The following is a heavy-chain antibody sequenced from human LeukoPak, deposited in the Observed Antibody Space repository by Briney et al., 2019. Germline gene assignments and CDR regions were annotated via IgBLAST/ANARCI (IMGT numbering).Heavy chain of an antibody. D-gene: IGHD6-13*01. CDR2: ISTAGNYI. CDR3: ARDNGYSKTPKEYYFDY. CDR1: GFTFSTYS. J-gene: IGHJ4*02. V-gene: IGHV3-21*01. Sequence: GGSLRLSRAASGFTFSTYSMNWVRQAPGKGLEWVSSISTAGNYIYYADSVKGRFTISRDNAKNSLYLQMNTLSAEDTAIYYCARDNGYSKTPKEYYFDYWGQGTLVTVSS.